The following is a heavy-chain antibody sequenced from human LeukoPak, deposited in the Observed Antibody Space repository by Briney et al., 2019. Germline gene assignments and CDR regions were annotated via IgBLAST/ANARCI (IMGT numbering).Heavy chain of an antibody. CDR2: IYYSGST. Sequence: PSEILSLTCTVSGGSISSSSYYWGWIRQPPGKGLEWIGSIYYSGSTYYNPSLKSRVTISVDTSKNQSSLKLSSVTAADTAVYYCARLNSSGWYDWGQGTLVTVSS. CDR1: GGSISSSSYY. D-gene: IGHD6-19*01. V-gene: IGHV4-39*01. J-gene: IGHJ4*02. CDR3: ARLNSSGWYD.